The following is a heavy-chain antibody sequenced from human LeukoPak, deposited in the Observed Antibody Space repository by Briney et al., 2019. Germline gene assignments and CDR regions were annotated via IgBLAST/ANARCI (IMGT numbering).Heavy chain of an antibody. Sequence: ASVKVSCKASGYTFTSYYMHWVRQAPGQGLEWTGIINPSGGSTSYAQKFQGRVTMTRDTSTSTVYMELSSLRSEDTAVYYCARRGIAVAGPDYWGQGTLVTVSS. CDR3: ARRGIAVAGPDY. J-gene: IGHJ4*02. V-gene: IGHV1-46*01. CDR2: INPSGGST. D-gene: IGHD6-19*01. CDR1: GYTFTSYY.